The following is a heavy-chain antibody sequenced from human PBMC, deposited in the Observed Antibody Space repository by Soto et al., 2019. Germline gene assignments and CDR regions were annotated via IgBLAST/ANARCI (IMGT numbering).Heavy chain of an antibody. CDR3: ARGLGSGDY. CDR1: GYTLTSFY. Sequence: QVQLVQSGAEVKKPGASVKDSCKASGYTLTSFYIHWVRQAPGQGLEWMGIINPNGGSTNYAHNFQGRVTITRDTSTSTVYMDLSSLRSEDTAVYYCARGLGSGDYWGQGTLVTVSS. J-gene: IGHJ4*02. CDR2: INPNGGST. V-gene: IGHV1-46*03. D-gene: IGHD6-25*01.